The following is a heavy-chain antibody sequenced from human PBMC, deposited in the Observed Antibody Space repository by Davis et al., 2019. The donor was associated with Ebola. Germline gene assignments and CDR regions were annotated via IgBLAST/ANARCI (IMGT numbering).Heavy chain of an antibody. Sequence: PGGSLRLSCAASGFTFSGSAMHWVRQASGKGLEWVGRIRSKANSYATAYAASVKGRFTISRDDSKNTAYLQMNSLKTEDTAVYYCTSGGTPYYYGMDVWGQGTTVTVSS. CDR1: GFTFSGSA. J-gene: IGHJ6*02. CDR2: IRSKANSYAT. V-gene: IGHV3-73*01. D-gene: IGHD2-15*01. CDR3: TSGGTPYYYGMDV.